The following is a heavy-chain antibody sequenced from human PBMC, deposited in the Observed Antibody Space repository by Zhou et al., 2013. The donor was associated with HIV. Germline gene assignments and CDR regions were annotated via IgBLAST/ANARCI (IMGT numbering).Heavy chain of an antibody. CDR1: GYTFNRYD. CDR2: ISGDNGNT. V-gene: IGHV1-18*01. Sequence: QVQLVQSGAEVKKPGASVKVSCKTSGYTFNRYDVSWVRQAPGQGLEWMGWISGDNGNTNYSRKFQGRVTMTADRFSSTAYLEMRRLRYDDTAVYYCARGGMVRGVHPYYYHYMDVWGKGTTVTVSS. D-gene: IGHD3-10*01. CDR3: ARGGMVRGVHPYYYHYMDV. J-gene: IGHJ6*03.